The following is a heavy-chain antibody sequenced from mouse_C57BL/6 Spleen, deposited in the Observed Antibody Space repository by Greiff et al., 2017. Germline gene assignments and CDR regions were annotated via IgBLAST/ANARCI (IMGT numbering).Heavy chain of an antibody. CDR1: GYTFTDYN. CDR2: INPNNGGT. J-gene: IGHJ1*03. CDR3: ARRDYGRSYWYFDV. D-gene: IGHD1-1*01. Sequence: EVKLQESGPELVKPGASVKIPCKASGYTFTDYNMDWVKQSHGKSLEWIGDINPNNGGTNYNQKFKGKATLTVDTSSSTAYMALRSLTSEDTAVYYCARRDYGRSYWYFDVWGTGTTVTVSS. V-gene: IGHV1-18*01.